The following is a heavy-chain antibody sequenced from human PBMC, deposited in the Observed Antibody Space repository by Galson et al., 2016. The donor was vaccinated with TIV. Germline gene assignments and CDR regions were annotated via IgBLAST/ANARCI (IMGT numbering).Heavy chain of an antibody. Sequence: PALVKPTQTLTLTCTFSGFSLTTHGMCVSWIRQPPGKALEWLARTDWDGDKFYSTSLQTRLSISKDTSRNQVVLTLSNVDPVDTATYFCARSSIRDVSTHRFCDDGGQGTLVTVSP. CDR2: TDWDGDK. CDR3: ARSSIRDVSTHRFCDD. V-gene: IGHV2-70*17. CDR1: GFSLTTHGMC. J-gene: IGHJ4*02. D-gene: IGHD5-24*01.